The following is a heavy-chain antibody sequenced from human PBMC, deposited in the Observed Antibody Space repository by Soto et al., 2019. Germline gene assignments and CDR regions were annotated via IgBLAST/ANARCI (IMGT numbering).Heavy chain of an antibody. Sequence: QVQLVESGGGVVQPGRSLRLSCAASGFTFSSYAMHWVRQAPGKGLEWVAVISYDGSNKYYADSVKGRFTISRDNSKNTLYLQMSSLRTEDTAVYYCAKDRSRVARPASYGMDVWGQGTTVTVSS. CDR2: ISYDGSNK. D-gene: IGHD2-15*01. V-gene: IGHV3-30-3*01. CDR3: AKDRSRVARPASYGMDV. CDR1: GFTFSSYA. J-gene: IGHJ6*02.